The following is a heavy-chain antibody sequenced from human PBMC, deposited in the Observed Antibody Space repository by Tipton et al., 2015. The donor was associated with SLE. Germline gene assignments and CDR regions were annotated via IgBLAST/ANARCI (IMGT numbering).Heavy chain of an antibody. CDR1: GFTFDDHG. J-gene: IGHJ3*02. V-gene: IGHV3-20*04. D-gene: IGHD6-13*01. CDR2: ISWNGGRT. CDR3: ARAFASGSRERDAFDI. Sequence: SLRLSCAASGFTFDDHGLSWVRQAPGKGLEWVSGISWNGGRTGYTDSVKGRFTISRDNAKNSLYLQMISLRAEDTALYFCARAFASGSRERDAFDIRGPGTMVTVSS.